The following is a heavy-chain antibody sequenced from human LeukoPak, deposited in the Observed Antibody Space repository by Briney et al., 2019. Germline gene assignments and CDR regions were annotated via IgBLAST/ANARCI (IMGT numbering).Heavy chain of an antibody. Sequence: ASVKVSCKASGYTFSSYTMNWVRQAPGQGLEWMGWINSDNGDTDYAQKFQGRVAMTTYTSLNTVYMDLSSLTSDDTAVYYCARGSYYYESSGYFDSWGQGTLVTVSS. D-gene: IGHD3-22*01. V-gene: IGHV1-2*02. CDR1: GYTFSSYT. CDR2: INSDNGDT. CDR3: ARGSYYYESSGYFDS. J-gene: IGHJ4*02.